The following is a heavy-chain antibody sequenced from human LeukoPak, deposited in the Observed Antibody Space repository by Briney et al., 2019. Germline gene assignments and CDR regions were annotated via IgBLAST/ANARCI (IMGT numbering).Heavy chain of an antibody. Sequence: SETLSLTCTVSGGSISSSSYYWGWIRQPPGKGLEWIGSIYYSGSTYYNPSLKSRVTISVDTSKNQFSLKLSSVTAADTAVYYCARVYRFYSLRSGGWTGDAFDIWGQGTMVTVSS. J-gene: IGHJ3*02. CDR1: GGSISSSSYY. CDR3: ARVYRFYSLRSGGWTGDAFDI. CDR2: IYYSGST. V-gene: IGHV4-39*07. D-gene: IGHD2-15*01.